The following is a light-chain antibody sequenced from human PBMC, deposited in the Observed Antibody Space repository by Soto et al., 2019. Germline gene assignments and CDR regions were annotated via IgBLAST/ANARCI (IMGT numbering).Light chain of an antibody. CDR3: GSYTSSTTPYV. V-gene: IGLV2-14*03. CDR1: SRDIGAYNY. J-gene: IGLJ1*01. CDR2: DVL. Sequence: QSALTQPASVSGSPGQSITISCTGTSRDIGAYNYVSWYQHHPDKAPKLIIYDVLNRPSGVSHRFSGSKSGNTASLTISGLQAEDEADYYRGSYTSSTTPYVFGTGTKLTVL.